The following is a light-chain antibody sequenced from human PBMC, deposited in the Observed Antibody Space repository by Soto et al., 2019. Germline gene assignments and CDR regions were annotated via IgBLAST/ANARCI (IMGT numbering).Light chain of an antibody. J-gene: IGKJ1*01. CDR2: DAS. CDR3: QQRNNWPGT. V-gene: IGKV3-11*01. CDR1: PSVSSY. Sequence: EIVLTQSPATLSLSPGERATLSCRASPSVSSYLAWYQQKPGQAPRLLIYDASNRATGIPARFSGRGSGTDFTLTIRSLEPEDLAVYYCQQRNNWPGTFGQGTKVEIK.